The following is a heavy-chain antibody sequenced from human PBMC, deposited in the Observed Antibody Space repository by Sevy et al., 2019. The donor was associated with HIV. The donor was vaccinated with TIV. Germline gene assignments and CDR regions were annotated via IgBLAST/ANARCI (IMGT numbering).Heavy chain of an antibody. V-gene: IGHV3-30*04. CDR1: GSTFSSYA. D-gene: IGHD2-2*01. CDR2: ISYDGSNK. Sequence: GGSLRLSCAASGSTFSSYAMHWVRQAPGKGLEWVAVISYDGSNKYYADSVKGRFTISRDNSKNTLYLQMNSLRAEDTAVYYCARDDVVPAAGVGYFDYWGQGTLVTVSS. J-gene: IGHJ4*02. CDR3: ARDDVVPAAGVGYFDY.